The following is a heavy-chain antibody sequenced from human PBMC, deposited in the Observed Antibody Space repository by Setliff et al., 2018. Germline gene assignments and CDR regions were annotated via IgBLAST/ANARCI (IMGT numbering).Heavy chain of an antibody. Sequence: GSGPTLVNPTQTLTLTCTFSGFSLSTSGMCVSWIRQPPGKALEWLARIDWDDDKYYSTSLKTRLTISKDTSKNQVVLTMTNMDPVDTATYYCARIYCSGGSCYLDYWGQGTLGTVSS. D-gene: IGHD2-15*01. J-gene: IGHJ4*02. CDR1: GFSLSTSGMC. CDR2: IDWDDDK. CDR3: ARIYCSGGSCYLDY. V-gene: IGHV2-70*11.